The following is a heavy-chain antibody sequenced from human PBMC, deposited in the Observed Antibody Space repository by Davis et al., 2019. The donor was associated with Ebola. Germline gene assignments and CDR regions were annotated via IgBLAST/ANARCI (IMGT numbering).Heavy chain of an antibody. J-gene: IGHJ4*02. CDR3: TSVPSGSQNDY. V-gene: IGHV3-73*01. CDR2: IRSKANSYAT. D-gene: IGHD1-26*01. CDR1: GFTFSGSA. Sequence: GESLKISCAASGFTFSGSAMHWVRQASGKGLEWVGRIRSKANSYATAYAASVKGRFTISRDDSKNTAYLQINSLKTEDTAVYYCTSVPSGSQNDYWGQGTLVTVSS.